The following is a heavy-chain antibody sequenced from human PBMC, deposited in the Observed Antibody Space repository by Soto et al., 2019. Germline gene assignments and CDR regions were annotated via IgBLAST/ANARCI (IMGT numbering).Heavy chain of an antibody. Sequence: QVQLQESGPGLVKPSETLSLTCTVSGGSISSYYWSWIRQPPGKGLEWIGYIYYSGSTNYNPSRKSRVTISVDTSKNQFSLKLSSVTAAGTAVYYCARAKAPLYSSSWYWFDPWGQGTLVTVPA. D-gene: IGHD6-13*01. V-gene: IGHV4-59*08. CDR2: IYYSGST. CDR1: GGSISSYY. CDR3: ARAKAPLYSSSWYWFDP. J-gene: IGHJ5*02.